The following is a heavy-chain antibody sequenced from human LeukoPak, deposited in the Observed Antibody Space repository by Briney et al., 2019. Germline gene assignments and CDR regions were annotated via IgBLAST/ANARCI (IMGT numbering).Heavy chain of an antibody. J-gene: IGHJ4*02. CDR1: GGSFSGYY. V-gene: IGHV4-59*01. CDR3: ARDPGLDY. Sequence: PSETLSLTCAVYGGSFSGYYWSWIRQPPGKGLEWIGYIYYRGSTNYNPSLKSRVTISVDTSKNQFSLKLSSVTAADTAVYYCARDPGLDYWGQGTLVTVSS. CDR2: IYYRGST.